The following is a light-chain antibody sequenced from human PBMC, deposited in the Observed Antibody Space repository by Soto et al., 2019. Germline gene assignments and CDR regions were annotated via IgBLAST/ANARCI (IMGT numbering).Light chain of an antibody. CDR1: QSISTW. V-gene: IGKV1-5*03. J-gene: IGKJ5*01. Sequence: IQMTQSPSTLSASVGDRVTITCRASQSISTWLAWYQQKPGKAPKLLIYKASSLESGVPSRFSGSGSGTEFTLTISSLQPEDFATYYCQQLKSNLITFGQGTRLEIK. CDR2: KAS. CDR3: QQLKSNLIT.